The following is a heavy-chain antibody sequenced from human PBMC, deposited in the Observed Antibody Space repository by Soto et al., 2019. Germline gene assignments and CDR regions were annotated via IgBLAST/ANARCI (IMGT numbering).Heavy chain of an antibody. D-gene: IGHD2-15*01. Sequence: QEQLVESGGGVVQPGRSLRLSCAASGFSFRNYGIHWVRQAPGKGLDWVAVIWYDGSKRYYADSVRGRFTISRDNSGNTVPLQLDSQRAGDTAVYYCARGWGSGVHYSCLVVWGPGTTVVVSP. V-gene: IGHV3-33*01. J-gene: IGHJ3*01. CDR3: ARGWGSGVHYSCLVV. CDR2: IWYDGSKR. CDR1: GFSFRNYG.